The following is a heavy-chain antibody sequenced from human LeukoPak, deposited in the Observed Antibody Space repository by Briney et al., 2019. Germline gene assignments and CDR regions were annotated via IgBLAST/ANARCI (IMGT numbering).Heavy chain of an antibody. V-gene: IGHV3-23*01. CDR2: ISGSGGST. J-gene: IGHJ6*02. CDR3: ARDALYSSSWYYGMDV. Sequence: GGSLRLSCAASGFTFSSYAMSWVRQAPGKGLEWVSAISGSGGSTYYADSVKGRFTISRDNAKNSLYLQMNSLRAEDTAVYYCARDALYSSSWYYGMDVWGQGTTVTVSS. D-gene: IGHD6-13*01. CDR1: GFTFSSYA.